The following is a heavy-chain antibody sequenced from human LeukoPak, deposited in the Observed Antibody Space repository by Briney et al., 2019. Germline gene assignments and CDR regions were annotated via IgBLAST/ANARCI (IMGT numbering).Heavy chain of an antibody. J-gene: IGHJ4*02. CDR3: ARDGVFGTELDY. Sequence: GGSLRLSCAASGFTFSSYWMHWVRQAPGKGLVWVSRINSDGSSTSYADSVKGRFTISRDNAKNSLYLQMNSLGAEDTAVYYCARDGVFGTELDYWGQGTLVTVSS. CDR1: GFTFSSYW. V-gene: IGHV3-74*01. D-gene: IGHD1-1*01. CDR2: INSDGSST.